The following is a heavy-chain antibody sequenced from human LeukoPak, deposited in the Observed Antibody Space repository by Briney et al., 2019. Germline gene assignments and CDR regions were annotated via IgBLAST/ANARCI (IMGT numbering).Heavy chain of an antibody. Sequence: SVKVSCKASGGTFSSYAISWVRQAPGQGLEWMGGIIPIFGTANYAQKFQGRVTITADESTSTAYMELSSLRSEDTAVYYCARGDAYSSSWYEAVWFDYWGQETLVTVSS. J-gene: IGHJ4*02. D-gene: IGHD6-13*01. CDR2: IIPIFGTA. V-gene: IGHV1-69*13. CDR3: ARGDAYSSSWYEAVWFDY. CDR1: GGTFSSYA.